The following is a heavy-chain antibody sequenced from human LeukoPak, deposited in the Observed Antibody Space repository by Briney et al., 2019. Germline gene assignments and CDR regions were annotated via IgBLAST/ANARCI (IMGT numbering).Heavy chain of an antibody. CDR1: GGTFSSYA. CDR3: AREYSRGPDAFDI. J-gene: IGHJ3*02. V-gene: IGHV1-69*01. CDR2: IIPIFGTA. D-gene: IGHD6-19*01. Sequence: ASVKVSCKASGGTFSSYAISWVRQAPGQGLEWMGGIIPIFGTANYAQKFQGRVTITADESTSTAYMELSSLRSEDTAVYYCAREYSRGPDAFDIWGQGTMVTVSS.